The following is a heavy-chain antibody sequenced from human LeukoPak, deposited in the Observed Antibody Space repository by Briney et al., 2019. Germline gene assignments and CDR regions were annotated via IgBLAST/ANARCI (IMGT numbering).Heavy chain of an antibody. CDR1: GGSISSSNYY. D-gene: IGHD6-13*01. V-gene: IGHV4-39*07. CDR3: ARDLFPLYPGIAAAVPYYFDY. CDR2: IYYSGST. Sequence: PSETLSLTCTVSGGSISSSNYYWGWIRQPPGKGLEWIGSIYYSGSTYYNPSLKSRITISVDTSKNQFSLKLSSVTAADTAVYYCARDLFPLYPGIAAAVPYYFDYWGQGTLVTVSS. J-gene: IGHJ4*02.